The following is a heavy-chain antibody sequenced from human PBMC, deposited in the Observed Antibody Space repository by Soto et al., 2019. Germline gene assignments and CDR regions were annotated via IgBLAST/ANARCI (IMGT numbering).Heavy chain of an antibody. D-gene: IGHD6-19*01. CDR3: AKDSGGQWLAAYVFDY. V-gene: IGHV3-30*18. Sequence: GGSLRLSCAASGFTFSSYGMHWVRQAPGKGLEWVAVISYDGSNKYYADSVKGRFTISRDNSKNTLYLQMNSLRAEDTAVYYCAKDSGGQWLAAYVFDYWGQGTLVTVSS. J-gene: IGHJ4*02. CDR2: ISYDGSNK. CDR1: GFTFSSYG.